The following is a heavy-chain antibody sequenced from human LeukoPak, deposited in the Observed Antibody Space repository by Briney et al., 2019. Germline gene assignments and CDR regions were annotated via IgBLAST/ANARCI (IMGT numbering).Heavy chain of an antibody. D-gene: IGHD3-22*01. CDR2: LYSGGST. CDR3: ARDAFYDRMGLTPLGV. Sequence: QTGGSLRLSCAASGFTFSNYGMTWVRQAPGKGLEWVSVLYSGGSTYYADSVKGRFTISRHNSKNTLYLQMNSLRAEDTAVYYCARDAFYDRMGLTPLGVWGQGTTVTVSS. V-gene: IGHV3-53*04. J-gene: IGHJ6*02. CDR1: GFTFSNYG.